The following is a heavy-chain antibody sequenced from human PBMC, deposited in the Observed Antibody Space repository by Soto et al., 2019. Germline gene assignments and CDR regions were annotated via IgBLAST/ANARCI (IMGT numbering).Heavy chain of an antibody. Sequence: SVKVSCKASGGTFSSYAISWVRQAPGQGLEWMGGIIPIFGTANYAQKFQGRVTITADKSTSTAYMELSSLRSEDTAVYYCARDPPIAAGSGDYYYYGMDVWGQGTTVTVSS. CDR2: IIPIFGTA. J-gene: IGHJ6*02. D-gene: IGHD6-13*01. CDR1: GGTFSSYA. CDR3: ARDPPIAAGSGDYYYYGMDV. V-gene: IGHV1-69*06.